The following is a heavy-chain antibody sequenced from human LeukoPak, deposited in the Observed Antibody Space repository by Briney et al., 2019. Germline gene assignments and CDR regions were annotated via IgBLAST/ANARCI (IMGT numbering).Heavy chain of an antibody. Sequence: PGGSLRLSCAASGFPFSSYWMSWVRQAPGKGLEWVANIKQDGSEKYYVDSVKGRFTISRDNAKNSLYLQMNSLRAEDTAVYYCARDFASSWYEDFDYWGQGTLVTVSS. V-gene: IGHV3-7*01. CDR2: IKQDGSEK. D-gene: IGHD6-13*01. CDR1: GFPFSSYW. CDR3: ARDFASSWYEDFDY. J-gene: IGHJ4*02.